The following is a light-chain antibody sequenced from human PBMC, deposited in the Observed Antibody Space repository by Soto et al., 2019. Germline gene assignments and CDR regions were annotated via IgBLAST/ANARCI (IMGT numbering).Light chain of an antibody. CDR1: QDINIY. CDR3: QQYDILPIT. V-gene: IGKV1-33*01. J-gene: IGKJ5*01. Sequence: DIQMTQSPSSLFASVGDRVTITCQATQDINIYLNWYQQKPGKAPNLLIYDASNLEIGVPSRFSGSGSGTHFMFTISSLQTEDIGTYYCQQYDILPITLGRGTRLEIK. CDR2: DAS.